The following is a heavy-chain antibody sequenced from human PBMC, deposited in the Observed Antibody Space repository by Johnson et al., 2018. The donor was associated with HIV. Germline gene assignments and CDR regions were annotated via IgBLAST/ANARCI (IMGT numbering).Heavy chain of an antibody. D-gene: IGHD1-26*01. J-gene: IGHJ3*02. Sequence: VQLVESGGGEVRPGGSLRLSCAASGFSFDDYGMSWVRQGPGKGLEWVANIKQDGSEKYYVDSVKGRFSISRDSTKNSLYLQMNSLRVEDTAVYYCARDRYGGSYPDAFDIWGPGTMVTVS. CDR1: GFSFDDYG. V-gene: IGHV3-7*03. CDR2: IKQDGSEK. CDR3: ARDRYGGSYPDAFDI.